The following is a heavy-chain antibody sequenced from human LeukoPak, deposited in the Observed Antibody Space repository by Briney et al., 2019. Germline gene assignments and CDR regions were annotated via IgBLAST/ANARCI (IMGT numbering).Heavy chain of an antibody. CDR3: ARSLPKVWFRTYFDY. CDR2: INHSGST. D-gene: IGHD3-10*01. V-gene: IGHV4-34*01. CDR1: GGSFSGYY. J-gene: IGHJ4*02. Sequence: PSETLSLTCAVYGGSFSGYYWSWIRQPPGKGLEWIGEINHSGSTNYNPSLKSRVTISVDTSKNQFSLKLSSVTAADTAVYYCARSLPKVWFRTYFDYWGQGTLVTVSS.